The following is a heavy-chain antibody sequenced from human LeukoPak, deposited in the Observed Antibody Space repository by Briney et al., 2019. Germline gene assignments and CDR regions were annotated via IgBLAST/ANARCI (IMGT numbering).Heavy chain of an antibody. J-gene: IGHJ4*02. V-gene: IGHV1-8*01. Sequence: ASVTVSCKASGYTFTSYDINGVRQATGQGLEWMGWMNPNSGNTGYAQKFQGRVTMTRNTSISTAYMELSSLRSEDTAVYYCARRDVAVAGTGGIDYWGQGTLVTVSS. D-gene: IGHD6-19*01. CDR3: ARRDVAVAGTGGIDY. CDR1: GYTFTSYD. CDR2: MNPNSGNT.